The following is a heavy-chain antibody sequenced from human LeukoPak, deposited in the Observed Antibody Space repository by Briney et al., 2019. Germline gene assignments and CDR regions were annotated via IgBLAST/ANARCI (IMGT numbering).Heavy chain of an antibody. CDR3: ARGASVVNWFDP. D-gene: IGHD2-15*01. CDR2: INHSGST. V-gene: IGHV4-34*01. CDR1: GGSFRGYY. J-gene: IGHJ5*02. Sequence: SETLSLTCAVYGGSFRGYYWSWIRQPPGKGLDWIGEINHSGSTNYNPSLKSRVTISVDTSKNQFSLKLSSVTAADTAVYYCARGASVVNWFDPWGQGTLVTVSS.